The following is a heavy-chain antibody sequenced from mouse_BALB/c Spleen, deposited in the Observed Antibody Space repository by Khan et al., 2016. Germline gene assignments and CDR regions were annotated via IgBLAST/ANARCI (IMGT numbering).Heavy chain of an antibody. V-gene: IGHV1S135*01. Sequence: EVQLQESGPELEKPGASVKISCKASGYSFTGYNMNWVKQSNGKSLEWIGNIDPYDSGTSYNQKFKDKATLTVDKSSSTAYMQLNSLTSEDSAVYYCSRGYGNYVNWYFDVWGAGTTVTVSS. CDR2: IDPYDSGT. J-gene: IGHJ1*01. CDR3: SRGYGNYVNWYFDV. CDR1: GYSFTGYN. D-gene: IGHD2-10*02.